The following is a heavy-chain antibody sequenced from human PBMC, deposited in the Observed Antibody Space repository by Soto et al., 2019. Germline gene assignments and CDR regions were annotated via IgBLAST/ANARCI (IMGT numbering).Heavy chain of an antibody. Sequence: QVQLVQSGPEVRKPGASVKVSCKASGYIFSRYGISWVRQAPGQGLKWMAWISGYNGNTKFGERVQGRVNVTTDTSTSTAYMELRSLRSDDTAVYYCAREAAAERNYYGLDVWGQGTTVIVSS. CDR2: ISGYNGNT. V-gene: IGHV1-18*04. CDR3: AREAAAERNYYGLDV. CDR1: GYIFSRYG. J-gene: IGHJ6*02. D-gene: IGHD6-13*01.